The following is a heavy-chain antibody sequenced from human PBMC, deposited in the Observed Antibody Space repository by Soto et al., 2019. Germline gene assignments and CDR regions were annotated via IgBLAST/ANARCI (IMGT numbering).Heavy chain of an antibody. Sequence: KTSETLSLTCNVFGGSMTSYFWSWIRQPPGRGLEWIGYTYYTGSTNQNPSLKSRATISVDTSKNQFSLKLSSVTAAGTAIYYCARVIGGWYEHDYWGQGTLVTVSS. J-gene: IGHJ4*02. CDR3: ARVIGGWYEHDY. CDR2: TYYTGST. V-gene: IGHV4-59*01. D-gene: IGHD6-19*01. CDR1: GGSMTSYF.